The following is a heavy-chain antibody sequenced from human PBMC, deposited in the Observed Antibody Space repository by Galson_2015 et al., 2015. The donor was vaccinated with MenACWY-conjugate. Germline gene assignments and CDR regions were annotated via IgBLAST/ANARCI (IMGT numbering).Heavy chain of an antibody. V-gene: IGHV4-61*02. CDR1: GGSISSGSYY. D-gene: IGHD3-9*01. Sequence: LSLTCTVSGGSISSGSYYWTWIRQPAGEGLEWIGLIYTSGSTKYNPSLASRVTISLDTSKNQFSLKVNSVTAADTAVYYCAADFERWGQGTLVTVSS. J-gene: IGHJ4*02. CDR3: AADFER. CDR2: IYTSGST.